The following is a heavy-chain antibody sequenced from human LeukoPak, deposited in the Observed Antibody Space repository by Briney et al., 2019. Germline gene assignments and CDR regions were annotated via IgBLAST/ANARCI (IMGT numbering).Heavy chain of an antibody. J-gene: IGHJ4*02. D-gene: IGHD5-12*01. V-gene: IGHV3-30*04. Sequence: GRSLRLSCADSGFTFSSYAMHWVRQAPGKGLECLTFISYDGIDKYYTDSVKGRFTISRDNSKNTVYLQMNSLGLEDTAVYYCAREGGYGGSSSFDYWGQGTLVTVSS. CDR3: AREGGYGGSSSFDY. CDR1: GFTFSSYA. CDR2: ISYDGIDK.